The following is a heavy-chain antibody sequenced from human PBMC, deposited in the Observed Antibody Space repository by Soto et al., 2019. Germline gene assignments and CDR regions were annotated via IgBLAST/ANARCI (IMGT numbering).Heavy chain of an antibody. V-gene: IGHV1-46*01. CDR1: GYTFTSTW. CDR3: ARDRSHSSPSWWLVY. Sequence: ASVKVSCKASGYTFTSTWMHWVRQAPGQGLEWMGIINPYGGAATYAEKFQGRVTMTRDTSTATDYMELCSLRSEDTAMYYCARDRSHSSPSWWLVYWGQGIQVTVVS. CDR2: INPYGGAA. J-gene: IGHJ4*02. D-gene: IGHD2-15*01.